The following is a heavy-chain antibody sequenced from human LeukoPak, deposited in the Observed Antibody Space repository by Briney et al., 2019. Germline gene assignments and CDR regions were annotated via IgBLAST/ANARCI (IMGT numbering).Heavy chain of an antibody. V-gene: IGHV4-34*01. J-gene: IGHJ3*02. Sequence: PSETLSLTCAVYGGSFSGYYWSWIRHPPGKGLEWIGEINHSGSTNYNTSLKSRVTISVDASKNQFSLKLSSVTAVDTAVYYCARGWDYPLHAFDIWGQGTMVTVSS. D-gene: IGHD1-26*01. CDR1: GGSFSGYY. CDR3: ARGWDYPLHAFDI. CDR2: INHSGST.